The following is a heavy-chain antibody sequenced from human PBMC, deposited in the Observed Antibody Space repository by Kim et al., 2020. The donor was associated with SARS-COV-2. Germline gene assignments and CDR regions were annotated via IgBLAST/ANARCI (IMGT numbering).Heavy chain of an antibody. CDR2: IYYSGSS. V-gene: IGHV4-59*13. CDR1: GGSISSYY. Sequence: SETLSLTCTVSGGSISSYYWSWIRQPPGKGLEWIGYIYYSGSSNYNPSLKSRLTLLVDTSKNQFSLKLRSVTAADTAVYYCARHSSNWPSYYFDSWGQGTLVTVSS. J-gene: IGHJ4*02. CDR3: ARHSSNWPSYYFDS. D-gene: IGHD6-13*01.